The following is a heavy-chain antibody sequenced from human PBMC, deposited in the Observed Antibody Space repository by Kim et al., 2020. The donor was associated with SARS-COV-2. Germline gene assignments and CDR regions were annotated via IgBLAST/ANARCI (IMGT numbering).Heavy chain of an antibody. D-gene: IGHD3-22*01. CDR3: ARGVSSAWTLRAWFDP. CDR1: GASISSSSC. V-gene: IGHV4-4*02. Sequence: SETLSLTCVVSGASISSSSCWCWVRQPPGKGLEWIGEVDHSGTTSYNVSLKSRVTISVDKSKNQFSLRLNSVSAADTAVYYCARGVSSAWTLRAWFDPWGQGTLVTV. J-gene: IGHJ5*02. CDR2: VDHSGTT.